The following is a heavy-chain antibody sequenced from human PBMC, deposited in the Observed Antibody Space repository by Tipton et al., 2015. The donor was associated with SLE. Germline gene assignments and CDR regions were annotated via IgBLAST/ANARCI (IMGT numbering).Heavy chain of an antibody. J-gene: IGHJ5*02. CDR1: GFTFSTYW. CDR2: INQDGSEM. V-gene: IGHV3-7*01. CDR3: AKGGRSYYGP. Sequence: LVQSGGGLMQPGGSLRLSCAASGFTFSTYWMTWVRQAPGKGLEWVANINQDGSEMYYVDSVKGRFTISRDNGKSSLYLQMNSLRAEDTAVYYCAKGGRSYYGPWGQGALVTVSS. D-gene: IGHD3-10*01.